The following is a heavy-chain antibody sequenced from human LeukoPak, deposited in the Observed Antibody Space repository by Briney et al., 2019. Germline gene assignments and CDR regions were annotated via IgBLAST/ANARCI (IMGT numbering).Heavy chain of an antibody. Sequence: GSLRLSCAASGFTFSSYNMNWVRQAPGKGLEWVSSITSSSSSIYYADSVKGRFTISRDNAKNPLYLQMDSLRVEDTAEYYCARDPYSGNYGAYYYYYMDVWGKGTTVTVSS. V-gene: IGHV3-21*06. D-gene: IGHD1-26*01. J-gene: IGHJ6*03. CDR3: ARDPYSGNYGAYYYYYMDV. CDR1: GFTFSSYN. CDR2: ITSSSSSI.